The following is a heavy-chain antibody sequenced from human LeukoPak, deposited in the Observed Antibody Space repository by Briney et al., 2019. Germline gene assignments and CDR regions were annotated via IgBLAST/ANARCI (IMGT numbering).Heavy chain of an antibody. V-gene: IGHV3-23*01. D-gene: IGHD1-26*01. CDR3: AKFLRDLLYYYYYMDV. J-gene: IGHJ6*03. CDR1: GFTFSSYA. Sequence: GGSLRLSCAASGFTFSSYAMSWVRQAPGKGLEWVSAISGSGGSTYYADSVKGRVTISRDNSKNTLYLQMNSLRAEDTAVYYCAKFLRDLLYYYYYMDVWGKGTTVTVSS. CDR2: ISGSGGST.